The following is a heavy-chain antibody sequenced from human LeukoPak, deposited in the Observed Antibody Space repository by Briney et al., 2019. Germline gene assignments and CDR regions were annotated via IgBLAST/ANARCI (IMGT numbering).Heavy chain of an antibody. CDR1: GFTFSSYA. Sequence: PGRSLRLSCAASGFTFSSYAMHWVRQAPGKGLEWVAVISYDGSNKYYADSVKGRFTISRDNSKNTLYLQMNSLRAEDTAVYYCARDGISYCGGDCHPFFQHWGQGTLVTVSS. J-gene: IGHJ1*01. CDR3: ARDGISYCGGDCHPFFQH. V-gene: IGHV3-30*04. CDR2: ISYDGSNK. D-gene: IGHD2-21*02.